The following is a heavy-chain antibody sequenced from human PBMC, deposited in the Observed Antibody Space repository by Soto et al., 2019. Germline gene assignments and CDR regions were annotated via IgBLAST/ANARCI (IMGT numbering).Heavy chain of an antibody. J-gene: IGHJ5*02. CDR2: ISYDGSNK. Sequence: VQLVESGGGLIQPGGSLRLSCAAGYSFVYGMHWVRQAPGKGLEWVSFISYDGSNKYYADSVKGRFTVSIDNSRNTVFLEMDRLRIEDTAVYYCAKAGGKVSTPFDPWGQGTLVTVSP. V-gene: IGHV3-30*18. CDR1: GYSFVYG. CDR3: AKAGGKVSTPFDP. D-gene: IGHD2-8*01.